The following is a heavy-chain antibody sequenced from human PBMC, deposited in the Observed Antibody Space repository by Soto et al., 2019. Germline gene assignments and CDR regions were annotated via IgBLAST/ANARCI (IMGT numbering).Heavy chain of an antibody. CDR3: ARDRSMIVVVIWYYFDY. V-gene: IGHV3-30-3*01. Sequence: AGGSLRLSCAASGFTFSSYAMLWVRQAPGKGLEWVAVISYDGSNKYYADSVKGRFTISRDNSKNTLYLQMNSLRAEDTAVYYCARDRSMIVVVIWYYFDYWGQGTLVTVSS. D-gene: IGHD3-22*01. CDR1: GFTFSSYA. CDR2: ISYDGSNK. J-gene: IGHJ4*02.